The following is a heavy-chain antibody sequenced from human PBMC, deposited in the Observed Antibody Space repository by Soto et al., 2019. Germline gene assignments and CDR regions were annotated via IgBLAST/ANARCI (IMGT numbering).Heavy chain of an antibody. V-gene: IGHV1-18*04. CDR2: ITTSNGNT. CDR1: GYAFTTHG. CDR3: ARGASCTSTSCYDNFHYGMDV. J-gene: IGHJ6*02. D-gene: IGHD2-2*01. Sequence: QVQLAQSGAEVKKPGASVKVSCKAPGYAFTTHGITWVRQAPGQGLEWMGWITTSNGNTNYARNLQGRVTLTRDTSTGTAYMELRSLRYDDAAVYYCARGASCTSTSCYDNFHYGMDVWGQGTTVTVSS.